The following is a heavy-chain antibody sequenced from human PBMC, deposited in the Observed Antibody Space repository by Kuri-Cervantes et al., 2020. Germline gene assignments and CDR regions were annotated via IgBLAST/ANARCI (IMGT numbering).Heavy chain of an antibody. CDR2: IWYDGSNK. CDR3: AIGASSSAWVGVDYFDY. V-gene: IGHV3-33*01. J-gene: IGHJ4*02. CDR1: GFTLNSYD. Sequence: GGSLRLSCATSGFTLNSYDMHWVRQAPGKGLEWVAVIWYDGSNKCYADSVKGRFTVSRDNSKNTVYLQMNSLRAEDTAVYNCAIGASSSAWVGVDYFDYWGQGTLVTVSS. D-gene: IGHD6-19*01.